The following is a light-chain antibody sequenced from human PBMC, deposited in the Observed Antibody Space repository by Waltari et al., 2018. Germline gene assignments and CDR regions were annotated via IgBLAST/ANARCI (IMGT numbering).Light chain of an antibody. CDR2: GSS. V-gene: IGKV3-15*01. CDR3: QQYNKLPPT. Sequence: ERVMTQSPATLSVSPGERATLSCRASQSVSGNLAWYQQKLGQAPRLLIYGSSTRATGIPARFSGSGSGTEFTLTISSLQSEDFAVYYCQQYNKLPPTFGGGTTVEIK. J-gene: IGKJ4*01. CDR1: QSVSGN.